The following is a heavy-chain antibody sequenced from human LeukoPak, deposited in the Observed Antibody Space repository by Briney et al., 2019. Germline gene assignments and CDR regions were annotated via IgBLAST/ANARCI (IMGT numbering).Heavy chain of an antibody. CDR1: GGSISSYY. Sequence: SETLSLTCTVSGGSISSYYWSWIRQPPGKGLEWIGYIYYSGSTNYNPSLKSRVTISPDTSKNQFSLKLSSVTAADTAVYYCAREGTDQYYYYYMDVWGKGTTVTVSS. CDR3: AREGTDQYYYYYMDV. V-gene: IGHV4-59*01. CDR2: IYYSGST. J-gene: IGHJ6*03. D-gene: IGHD3-10*01.